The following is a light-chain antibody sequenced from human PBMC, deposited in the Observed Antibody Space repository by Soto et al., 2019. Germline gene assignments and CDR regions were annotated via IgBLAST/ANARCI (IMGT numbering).Light chain of an antibody. CDR1: QSITNW. V-gene: IGKV1-5*01. CDR2: DAS. CDR3: QQYNTYST. Sequence: DIQMTKSPSSLSASVGDRVTITCRASQSITNWLAWYQQKPGKAPKLLIYDASSLESGVPSRFSGGGFGTEFTLTINSLQPDDFATYYCQQYNTYSTFGQGTKVDI. J-gene: IGKJ1*01.